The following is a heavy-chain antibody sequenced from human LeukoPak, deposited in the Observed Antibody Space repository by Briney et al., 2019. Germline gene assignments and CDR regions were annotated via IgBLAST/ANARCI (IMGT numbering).Heavy chain of an antibody. Sequence: GRSLRLSCAASGFTFSSYAMHWVRQAPGKGLEWVAVISYDGSNKYYADSVKGRFTISRDNSKNTLYLQMNSLRAEDTAVYYCARHSITKTRDTRNWFDPWGQGTLVTVSS. V-gene: IGHV3-30*04. CDR1: GFTFSSYA. D-gene: IGHD3-10*01. CDR2: ISYDGSNK. J-gene: IGHJ5*02. CDR3: ARHSITKTRDTRNWFDP.